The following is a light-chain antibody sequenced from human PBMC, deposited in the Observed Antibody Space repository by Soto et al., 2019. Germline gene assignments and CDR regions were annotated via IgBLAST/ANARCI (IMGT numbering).Light chain of an antibody. CDR2: GAS. Sequence: EIVLTQSPGTLSLSPGERATLSCRASQSVSSSYLAWYQQKPGQAPRLLIYGASSRATGIPDRFSGSGSGTDFTLTISRLEPEDFAVYYCQQYGSSPPELGQGTRLKIK. CDR3: QQYGSSPPE. J-gene: IGKJ5*01. V-gene: IGKV3-20*01. CDR1: QSVSSSY.